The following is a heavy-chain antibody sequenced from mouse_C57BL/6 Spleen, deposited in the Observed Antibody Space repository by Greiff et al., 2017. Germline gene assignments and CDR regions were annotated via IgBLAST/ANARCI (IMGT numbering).Heavy chain of an antibody. CDR1: GYSITSGYY. D-gene: IGHD1-1*01. J-gene: IGHJ2*01. Sequence: EVQLVESGPGLVKPSQSLSLTCSVTGYSITSGYYWNWIRQFPGNKLEWMGYISYDGSNNYNPSLKNRISITRDTSKNQFFLKLNSVTTEDTATYYCARDGDYYGSIHFDYWGQGTTLTVSS. CDR2: ISYDGSN. V-gene: IGHV3-6*01. CDR3: ARDGDYYGSIHFDY.